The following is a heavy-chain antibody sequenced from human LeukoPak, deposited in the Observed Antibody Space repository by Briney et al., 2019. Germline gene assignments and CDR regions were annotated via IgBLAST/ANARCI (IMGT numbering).Heavy chain of an antibody. CDR3: ARHLSGKKDF. CDR1: GGSISTSHPY. Sequence: SETLSLTCTVSGGSISTSHPYWGWILQPPGKGLQWIGSILYSGATYYNPSLESRVTISLDPSKTLLSLKLTSVTASDTAVYFCARHLSGKKDFWGQGALVTVSS. D-gene: IGHD3-10*01. V-gene: IGHV4-39*01. J-gene: IGHJ4*02. CDR2: ILYSGAT.